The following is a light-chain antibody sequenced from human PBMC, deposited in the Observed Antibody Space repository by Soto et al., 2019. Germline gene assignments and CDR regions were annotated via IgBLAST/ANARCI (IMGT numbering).Light chain of an antibody. J-gene: IGKJ1*01. Sequence: DIQMTQSPSTLSASVGDRVTITCWARQSISSWLAWYQQKPGKAPKILSYKAPSLESGVPSRFSGSGSGTEFTLTISSLQPDDFATYYCQQDKTDVRTFGQGTKVEIK. CDR1: QSISSW. CDR3: QQDKTDVRT. CDR2: KAP. V-gene: IGKV1-5*03.